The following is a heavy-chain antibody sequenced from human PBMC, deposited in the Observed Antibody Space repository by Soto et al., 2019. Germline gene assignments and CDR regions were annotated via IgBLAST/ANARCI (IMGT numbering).Heavy chain of an antibody. CDR1: GYTFTSYA. J-gene: IGHJ4*02. D-gene: IGHD6-19*01. CDR2: ISAYNGDT. Sequence: GASVKVSCKASGYTFTSYAISWVRQAPGQGLEWMGWISAYNGDTNYAQKLQGRVTMTTDTSTTTAYMELNSLRAEDTAVYYCAKEVGYSSGYDYFDYWGQGTLVTVSS. V-gene: IGHV1-18*01. CDR3: AKEVGYSSGYDYFDY.